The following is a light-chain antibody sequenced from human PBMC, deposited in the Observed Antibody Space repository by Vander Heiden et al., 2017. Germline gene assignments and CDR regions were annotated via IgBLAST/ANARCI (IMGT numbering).Light chain of an antibody. CDR3: QQFNSYPIT. CDR1: QGISSA. V-gene: IGKV1-13*02. Sequence: ASQLTQSPSSLSASVGDRVPITCRASQGISSALVWYQQKPGKAPKLLIYDASSLESGVPSRFSGSGSGTDYTLTISSLQPEDFATYYCQQFNSYPITFGQGTRLEIK. CDR2: DAS. J-gene: IGKJ5*01.